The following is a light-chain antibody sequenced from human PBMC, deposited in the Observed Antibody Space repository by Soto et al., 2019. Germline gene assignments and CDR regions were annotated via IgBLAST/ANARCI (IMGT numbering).Light chain of an antibody. V-gene: IGLV2-23*02. CDR1: SSDDGIFNL. CDR3: CSYAGSRTWV. Sequence: QSAPIQPASVSGSPGQSITISCTGSSSDDGIFNLVSWYQQYPGKAPKLVLYEVSKWPSGISHRFSGSKSGNTASLTISGLQAEDEADYYCCSYAGSRTWVFGGGTKLTVL. CDR2: EVS. J-gene: IGLJ3*02.